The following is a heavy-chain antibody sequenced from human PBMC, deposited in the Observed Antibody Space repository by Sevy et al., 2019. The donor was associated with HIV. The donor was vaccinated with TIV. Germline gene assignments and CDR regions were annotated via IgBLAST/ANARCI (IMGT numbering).Heavy chain of an antibody. V-gene: IGHV3-43*01. CDR1: GFALDGYT. CDR3: ARDFMGPTTFGTQFDY. D-gene: IGHD3-10*02. Sequence: GGSLRLSCLASGFALDGYTMHWVRQAPGKSLEWVSLISWDGHSTYYADSVKGRFTISRDNSKNSVFLQMDSLGTEDTAFYYCARDFMGPTTFGTQFDYWGQGTLVTVSS. J-gene: IGHJ4*02. CDR2: ISWDGHST.